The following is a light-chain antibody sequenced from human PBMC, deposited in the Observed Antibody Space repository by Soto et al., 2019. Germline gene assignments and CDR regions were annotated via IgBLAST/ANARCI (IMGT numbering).Light chain of an antibody. Sequence: VLMNSSGPLLSALGGRGTVFSRPRQSVSSSSLAWYQRKPGQAPRLLMYDTSSRATGIPDRFSGSGSGTDFILTISRLEAEDFAVYYCQQYSSSPRTFGQGTKVDIK. CDR1: QSVSSSS. J-gene: IGKJ1*01. CDR3: QQYSSSPRT. CDR2: DTS. V-gene: IGKV3-20*01.